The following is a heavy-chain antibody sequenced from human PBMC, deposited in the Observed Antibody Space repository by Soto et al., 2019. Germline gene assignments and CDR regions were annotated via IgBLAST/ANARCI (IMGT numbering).Heavy chain of an antibody. V-gene: IGHV3-30*18. CDR2: ISYDGSNK. CDR1: GFTFSSYG. D-gene: IGHD3-3*01. CDR3: AKDLYDFWSGYYYYYMDV. Sequence: GGSLRLSCAASGFTFSSYGMHWVRQAPGKGLEWVAVISYDGSNKYYADSVKGRFTISRDKSKNTLYLQMNSLRAEDTAVYYCAKDLYDFWSGYYYYYMDVWGKGTTVTVSS. J-gene: IGHJ6*03.